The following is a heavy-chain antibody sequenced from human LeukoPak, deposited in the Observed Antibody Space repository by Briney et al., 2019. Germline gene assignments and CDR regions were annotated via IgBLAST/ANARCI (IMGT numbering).Heavy chain of an antibody. CDR1: GFTFSTYS. CDR3: ARGSMVWGVIIFGPYYVDY. J-gene: IGHJ4*02. V-gene: IGHV3-48*04. CDR2: ITSSSSTI. D-gene: IGHD3-10*01. Sequence: GGSLRLSCAASGFTFSTYSMNWVRQAPGKGLEWVSYITSSSSTIYYADSVKGRFTISRDNAKNSLYLQMNSLRAEDTAVYYCARGSMVWGVIIFGPYYVDYWAREPWSPSPQ.